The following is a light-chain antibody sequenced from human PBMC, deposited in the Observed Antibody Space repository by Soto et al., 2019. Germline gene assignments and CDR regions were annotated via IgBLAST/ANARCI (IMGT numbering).Light chain of an antibody. V-gene: IGLV2-14*01. J-gene: IGLJ1*01. CDR1: RRDGGGYNY. Sequence: SVLNQPASVSRPPGQSSTIPCTGTRRDGGGYNYVSWYQQHPGKAPKLMIYQFRNRPSGVANRFSGSKSVNTASLTISRLQAEDEDDYYSSSYASSSTHVFGTGTKVTVL. CDR2: QFR. CDR3: SSYASSSTHV.